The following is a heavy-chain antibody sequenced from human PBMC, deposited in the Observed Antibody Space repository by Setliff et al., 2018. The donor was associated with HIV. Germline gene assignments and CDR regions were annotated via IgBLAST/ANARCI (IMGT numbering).Heavy chain of an antibody. V-gene: IGHV1-8*02. CDR1: GYTFTSND. CDR3: ARGRYCTTLSCPYYFDY. J-gene: IGHJ4*02. D-gene: IGHD2-8*01. CDR2: MNPNSGNT. Sequence: WASVKVSCKASGYTFTSNDINWVRQATGQGLEWMGWMNPNSGNTGYAQKFQGRVTMTRNTSISTVYMELNSLRSEDTAVYYCARGRYCTTLSCPYYFDYWGQGTLVTVSS.